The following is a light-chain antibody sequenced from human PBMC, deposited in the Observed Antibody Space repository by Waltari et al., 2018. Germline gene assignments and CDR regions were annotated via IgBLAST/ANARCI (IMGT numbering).Light chain of an antibody. V-gene: IGKV4-1*01. Sequence: DIVMTQSPDSLAVSLGARATINCKSSQSVLYSSNNKNYLSGYQQKPGQPPKLLIYWAATRESGVPDRVSGSGSGTDFTLTISSLQAEDVAVYYCQQYYSTLFTFGQGTRLEIK. CDR2: WAA. CDR1: QSVLYSSNNKNY. CDR3: QQYYSTLFT. J-gene: IGKJ5*01.